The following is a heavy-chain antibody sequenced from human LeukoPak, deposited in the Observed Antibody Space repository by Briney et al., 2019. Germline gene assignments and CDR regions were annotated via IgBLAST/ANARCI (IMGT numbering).Heavy chain of an antibody. CDR3: TKDPNGDYIGAFDF. CDR1: GFTFSSYA. CDR2: ISYDGSNK. J-gene: IGHJ3*01. V-gene: IGHV3-30-3*01. D-gene: IGHD4-17*01. Sequence: GGSLRLSCAASGFTFSSYAMHWVRQAPGKGLEWVAVISYDGSNKYYADSVKGRFTISRDNSKNTLYLQMNNLRAEDTAIYYCTKDPNGDYIGAFDFWGQGTMVTVSS.